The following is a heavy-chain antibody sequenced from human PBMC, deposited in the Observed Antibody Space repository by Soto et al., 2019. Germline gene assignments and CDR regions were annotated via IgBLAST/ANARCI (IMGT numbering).Heavy chain of an antibody. D-gene: IGHD1-26*01. CDR3: ARERVGPSKNWFDP. CDR2: IYYSGST. CDR1: GGSVSSGSFY. Sequence: SETLSLTCTVSGGSVSSGSFYWSWIRQPPGKGLEWIGYIYYSGSTNYNPTLKSRVTISVDTSKNQFSLKLSSVTAADTAVYYCARERVGPSKNWFDPWGQGTLVTVSS. V-gene: IGHV4-61*01. J-gene: IGHJ5*02.